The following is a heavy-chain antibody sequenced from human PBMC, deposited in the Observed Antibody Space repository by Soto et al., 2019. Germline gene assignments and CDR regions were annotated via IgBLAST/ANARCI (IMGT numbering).Heavy chain of an antibody. J-gene: IGHJ6*02. CDR3: ARGKGMEENYYYYGLDI. Sequence: ASVKVSCKASGYTFTTHAMHWVRQAPGQSLEWMGWINGRTGQTKHSQRFQGRVNITRNTSASTAYMGLSSLRSEGTAVYYCARGKGMEENYYYYGLDIWGQGTTVTVSS. CDR1: GYTFTTHA. V-gene: IGHV1-3*01. CDR2: INGRTGQT. D-gene: IGHD1-1*01.